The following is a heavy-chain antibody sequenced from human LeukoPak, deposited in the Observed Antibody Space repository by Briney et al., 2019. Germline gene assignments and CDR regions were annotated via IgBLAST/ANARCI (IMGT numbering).Heavy chain of an antibody. D-gene: IGHD5-12*01. J-gene: IGHJ4*02. CDR3: ARDLPSFLGYDSHTASDYFDY. V-gene: IGHV3-23*01. CDR1: GFTFSSYA. CDR2: ISGTGGTT. Sequence: PGGSLRLSCAASGFTFSSYAMSWVRQAPGKGLEWVSAISGTGGTTYYADSVKGRFTISRDNAKNSLYLQMNSLRAEDTAVYYCARDLPSFLGYDSHTASDYFDYWGQGTLVTVSS.